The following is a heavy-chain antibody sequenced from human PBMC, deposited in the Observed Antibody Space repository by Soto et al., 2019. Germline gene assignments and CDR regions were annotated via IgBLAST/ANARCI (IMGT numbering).Heavy chain of an antibody. CDR2: IKQDGSEK. D-gene: IGHD6-6*01. Sequence: GGSLRLSCAASGFTFSSYWMSWVRQAPGKGLEWVANIKQDGSEKDYVDSVKGRFTLSRDNAKNSLYLQMNSLRAEDTAVYYCAREDSSSSFVAFDFWGQGTMVTVSS. CDR1: GFTFSSYW. CDR3: AREDSSSSFVAFDF. J-gene: IGHJ3*01. V-gene: IGHV3-7*01.